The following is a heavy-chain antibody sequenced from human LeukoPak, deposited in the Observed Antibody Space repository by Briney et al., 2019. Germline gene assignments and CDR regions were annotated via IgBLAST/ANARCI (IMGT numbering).Heavy chain of an antibody. CDR2: IWYDGSNK. J-gene: IGHJ3*02. CDR1: GFTFSSYG. CDR3: ASYIVADAFDI. V-gene: IGHV3-33*01. Sequence: HPGPSLTPSCAPSGFTFSSYGMHWVSQAPGNGLEWVAVIWYDGSNKYYADSVKGRFTISRDNSKNTLYLQMNSLRAEDTAVYYCASYIVADAFDIWGQGTMVTVSS. D-gene: IGHD5-12*01.